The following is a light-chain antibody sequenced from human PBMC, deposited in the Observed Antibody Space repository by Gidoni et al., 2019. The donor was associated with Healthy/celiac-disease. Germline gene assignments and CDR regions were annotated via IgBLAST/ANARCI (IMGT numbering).Light chain of an antibody. CDR3: QQYNNWPPYS. CDR2: GAS. V-gene: IGKV3-15*01. J-gene: IGKJ2*03. Sequence: IVMTQSPATLSVSPGDRATRSCRASQSVSSNLAWYQQKPGQAPRLLIYGASTRATGIPARFSGSGSGTEFTLTISSLQSEDFAVYYCQQYNNWPPYSFGQGTKLEIK. CDR1: QSVSSN.